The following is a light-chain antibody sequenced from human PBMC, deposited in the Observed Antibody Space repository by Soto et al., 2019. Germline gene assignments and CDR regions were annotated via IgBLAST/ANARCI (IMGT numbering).Light chain of an antibody. CDR3: QQRSNWLIS. Sequence: DIVLTQSPAPLSLSPGERATLSCRSSQSVSGYLAWYQQKPGQAPRLLIYDGSHRAAGIPSRFSGSGSGTDFTLTISGLEPEDVAVYYCQQRSNWLISFGPGTKVDI. V-gene: IGKV3-11*01. CDR2: DGS. CDR1: QSVSGY. J-gene: IGKJ3*01.